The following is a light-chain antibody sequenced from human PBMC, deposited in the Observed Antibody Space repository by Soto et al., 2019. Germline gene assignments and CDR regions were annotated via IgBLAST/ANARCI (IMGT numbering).Light chain of an antibody. CDR2: EVS. CDR1: SSDVGGYNY. CDR3: SSYAGSNHYV. V-gene: IGLV2-8*01. Sequence: QSVLTQPPSASGSPGQSVTISCTGTSSDVGGYNYVSWYQQHPGKAPKLMIYEVSKRPSGVPDRFSGSKSGNTASLTVSGLQAEDEADYYCSSYAGSNHYVFGTGTSSPS. J-gene: IGLJ1*01.